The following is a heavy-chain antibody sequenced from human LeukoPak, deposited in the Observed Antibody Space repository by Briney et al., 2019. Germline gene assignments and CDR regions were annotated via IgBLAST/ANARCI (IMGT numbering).Heavy chain of an antibody. Sequence: GGSLRLSCAASGFTFSSYAMHWVRQAPGMGLEWVAVISYDGSNKYYADSVKGRFTISRDNSKTTVYLEMNSLRPDDTAVYYCARNDYGDYFFDYWGQGTLVTVSS. J-gene: IGHJ4*02. CDR3: ARNDYGDYFFDY. V-gene: IGHV3-30-3*01. CDR2: ISYDGSNK. D-gene: IGHD4-17*01. CDR1: GFTFSSYA.